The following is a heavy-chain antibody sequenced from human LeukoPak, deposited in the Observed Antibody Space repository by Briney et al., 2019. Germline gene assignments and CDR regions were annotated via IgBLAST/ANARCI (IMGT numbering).Heavy chain of an antibody. D-gene: IGHD4-11*01. CDR2: INSDGRRT. J-gene: IGHJ6*02. Sequence: GGSLRLSCAASGFTLSSYWIHWVRQAPGEGLVWVSRINSDGRRTTYADSVKGRFTISRDNAKNTLYLQMNSLRTEDTAVYYCAKTTGRADYSSDGGYYGLDVWGQGTTVTVSS. CDR1: GFTLSSYW. CDR3: AKTTGRADYSSDGGYYGLDV. V-gene: IGHV3-74*01.